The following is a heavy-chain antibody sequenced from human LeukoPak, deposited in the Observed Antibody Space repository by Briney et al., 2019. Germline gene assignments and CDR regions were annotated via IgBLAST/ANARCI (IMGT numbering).Heavy chain of an antibody. CDR1: GFTFSSYA. Sequence: GGSLRLSCSASGFTFSSYAMHWVRQVPGKGLEYVSAISSNGGSTYYADSVKGRFTISRDNSKNTLYLQMSSLRAEDTAVYYCVKENYATLDYSSGMDVWGKGTRSPSPQ. J-gene: IGHJ6*04. V-gene: IGHV3-64D*06. D-gene: IGHD1-7*01. CDR2: ISSNGGST. CDR3: VKENYATLDYSSGMDV.